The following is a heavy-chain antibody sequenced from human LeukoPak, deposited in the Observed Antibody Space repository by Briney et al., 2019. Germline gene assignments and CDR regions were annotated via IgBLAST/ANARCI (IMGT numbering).Heavy chain of an antibody. J-gene: IGHJ4*02. CDR2: MNPNSGNT. V-gene: IGHV1-8*01. D-gene: IGHD3-22*01. Sequence: ASVKVSCKASGYTFTSYDINWVRQATGQGLEWMGWMNPNSGNTGYAQKFQGRVTMTTDTSTSTAYMELRSLRSDDTAVYYCARSGAYYYDSSGYVSCDYWGQGTLVTVSS. CDR1: GYTFTSYD. CDR3: ARSGAYYYDSSGYVSCDY.